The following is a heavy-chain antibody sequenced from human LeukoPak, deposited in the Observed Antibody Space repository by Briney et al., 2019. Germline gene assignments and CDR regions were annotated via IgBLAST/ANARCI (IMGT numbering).Heavy chain of an antibody. D-gene: IGHD6-13*01. CDR2: ISGSGDST. CDR1: GFTFSSYA. Sequence: PGGSLRLSCAASGFTFSSYAMSWVRQAPGKGLEWVSAISGSGDSTFYVDSVKGRFTISRDNSKDTLYLQMNSLRAEDTAVYYCAKLAAAGRIDYWGQGTLVTVSS. J-gene: IGHJ4*02. V-gene: IGHV3-23*01. CDR3: AKLAAAGRIDY.